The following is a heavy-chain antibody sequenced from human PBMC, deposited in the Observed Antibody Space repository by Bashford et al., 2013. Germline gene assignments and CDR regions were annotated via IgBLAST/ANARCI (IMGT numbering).Heavy chain of an antibody. V-gene: IGHV3-53*01. CDR2: IYIGGST. D-gene: IGHD4-17*01. Sequence: GSLRLSCTAAGFSVSDNYMAWVRQAPGKGLEWVALIYIGGSTYYADSVTGRFTISRDNSKYTLYLQMNSLRAEDTAVYYCAKDRDDYGDPDAFNIWGQGTMVTVSS. CDR1: GFSVSDNY. CDR3: AKDRDDYGDPDAFNI. J-gene: IGHJ3*02.